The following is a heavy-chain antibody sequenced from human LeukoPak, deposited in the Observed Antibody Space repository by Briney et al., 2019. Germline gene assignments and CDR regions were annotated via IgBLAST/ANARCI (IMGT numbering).Heavy chain of an antibody. J-gene: IGHJ4*02. V-gene: IGHV3-7*03. CDR3: AGPPQAGPFDY. CDR1: GFIFSNYW. CDR2: IKPDGSEA. Sequence: GSLRLSCAASGFIFSNYWMTWVRQAPGKGLEWVANIKPDGSEAHYVDSLKGRFAISRDNAKNSLYLQMNSLRAEDTAVYYCAGPPQAGPFDYWGQGTLVTVSS. D-gene: IGHD6-19*01.